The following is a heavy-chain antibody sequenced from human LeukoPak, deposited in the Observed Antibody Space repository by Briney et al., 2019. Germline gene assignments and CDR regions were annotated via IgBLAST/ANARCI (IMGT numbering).Heavy chain of an antibody. J-gene: IGHJ4*02. CDR3: ARVAVTVVTFDY. Sequence: SETLSLTCAVYGGSFSGNYWSWIRQPPGKGLEWIGEINHSGSTNYNPSLKSRVTISVDTSKNQFFLKLISVTAADTAVYYCARVAVTVVTFDYWGQGTLVTVSS. CDR2: INHSGST. V-gene: IGHV4-34*01. D-gene: IGHD4-23*01. CDR1: GGSFSGNY.